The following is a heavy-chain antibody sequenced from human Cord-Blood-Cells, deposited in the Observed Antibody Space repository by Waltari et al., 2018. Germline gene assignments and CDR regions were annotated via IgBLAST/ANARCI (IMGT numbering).Heavy chain of an antibody. CDR3: ARNRYYDSSGYYYFKKNDAVDI. J-gene: IGHJ3*02. CDR1: GGCFSGYY. Sequence: QVQLQQRGAGLLKPSETLSLTCAVYGGCFSGYYWSWIRQPPGKGLEWIGEITHSGRTNYNPSLKSRGTISVDTSKNQFSLKLSSVTAAYTAVYYCARNRYYDSSGYYYFKKNDAVDIWGQGTMVTVSS. D-gene: IGHD3-22*01. V-gene: IGHV4-34*01. CDR2: ITHSGRT.